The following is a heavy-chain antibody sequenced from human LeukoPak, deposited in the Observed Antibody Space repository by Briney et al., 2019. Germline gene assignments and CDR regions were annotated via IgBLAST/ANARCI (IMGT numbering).Heavy chain of an antibody. CDR1: GFTFSSYA. D-gene: IGHD1-7*01. Sequence: GGSLRLSCAASGFTFSSYAMHWVRQAPGKGLEWVALISYDGSNKYYADSVKGRFTISRDNSKNTLYLQMNSLRAEDTAVYYCAKEGLNYPFDYWGQGTLVTVSS. CDR2: ISYDGSNK. V-gene: IGHV3-30-3*01. CDR3: AKEGLNYPFDY. J-gene: IGHJ4*02.